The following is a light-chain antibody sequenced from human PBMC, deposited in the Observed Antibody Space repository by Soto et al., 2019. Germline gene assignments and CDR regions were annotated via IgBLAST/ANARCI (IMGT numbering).Light chain of an antibody. CDR2: AAS. Sequence: IQMTQSPSSVSSSVGDRVTITCLASQGISSWLGWYQQKPVKAANLLIDAASGLQSGVPSRFSGGGSGTDFTLTITNLQPEDFATYYCQQTYSTPFTFGPGTKVDI. J-gene: IGKJ3*01. V-gene: IGKV1-12*01. CDR1: QGISSW. CDR3: QQTYSTPFT.